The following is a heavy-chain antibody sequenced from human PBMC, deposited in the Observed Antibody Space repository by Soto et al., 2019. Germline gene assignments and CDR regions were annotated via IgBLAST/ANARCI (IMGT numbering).Heavy chain of an antibody. V-gene: IGHV3-21*01. D-gene: IGHD2-15*01. CDR3: SGCSGGACHQNYGMDV. CDR1: GFTFSSCT. J-gene: IGHJ6*02. CDR2: ISPSTSHI. Sequence: EVHLVESGGGLVKPGGSLRLSCAVSGFTFSSCTMNWVRQAPGKGLEWVSSISPSTSHIYYADSVKGRFTISRDNAKNSLFLQMNSLRAEDTAVDYCSGCSGGACHQNYGMDVWGQGTTVNVSS.